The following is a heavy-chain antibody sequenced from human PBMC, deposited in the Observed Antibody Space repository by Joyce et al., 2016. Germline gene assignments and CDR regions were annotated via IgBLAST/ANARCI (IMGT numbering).Heavy chain of an antibody. V-gene: IGHV3-7*05. CDR1: GFTFSRYW. Sequence: EVQLVESGGGLVEPGGSLRVSCAASGFTFSRYWMSWVRQAPGKGLEWVANIKYDGSDKSSADSMKGRVTSSRDNAKNSVYLQVNSLRVEDTAVYYCVRLAEYFDQWGQGALVTVSS. J-gene: IGHJ4*02. D-gene: IGHD6-6*01. CDR3: VRLAEYFDQ. CDR2: IKYDGSDK.